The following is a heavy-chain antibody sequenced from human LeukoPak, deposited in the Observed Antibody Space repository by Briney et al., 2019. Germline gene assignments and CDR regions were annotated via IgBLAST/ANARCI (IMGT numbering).Heavy chain of an antibody. CDR2: IYYSGST. J-gene: IGHJ4*02. CDR3: ARGSSWKTDY. Sequence: GSLRLSCAASGFTFSSYWMHWVRQAPGKGLEWIGSIYYSGSTYYNPSLKSRVTISVDTSKNQFSLKLSSVTAADTAVYYCARGSSWKTDYWGQGTLVTVSS. CDR1: GFTFSSYW. V-gene: IGHV4-39*07. D-gene: IGHD6-13*01.